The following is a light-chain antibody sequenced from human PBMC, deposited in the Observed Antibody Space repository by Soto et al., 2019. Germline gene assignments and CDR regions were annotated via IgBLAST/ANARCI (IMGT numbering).Light chain of an antibody. Sequence: DIQMTQSPSSVSASVGDRVTITCRASQGFSRWLAWYQQNQGKAPNLLIYDASSLQSGVPSRFSGSGSGTEFPLTISRLQPEDFATYYCQQANRFPFTFGPGTKVDVK. CDR1: QGFSRW. J-gene: IGKJ3*01. V-gene: IGKV1-12*01. CDR2: DAS. CDR3: QQANRFPFT.